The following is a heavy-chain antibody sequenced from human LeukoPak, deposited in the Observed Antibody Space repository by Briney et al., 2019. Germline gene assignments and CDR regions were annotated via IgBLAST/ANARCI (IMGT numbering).Heavy chain of an antibody. CDR2: ISYDGSNK. CDR1: GFTPGSYA. D-gene: IGHD3-10*01. J-gene: IGHJ4*02. Sequence: GRSLRLSCAASGFTPGSYAMHWVRQAPGKGLEWVAVISYDGSNKYYADSVKGRFTISRDNSKNTLYLQMNSLRAEDTAVYYCARGTDISLWFGESLDFDYWGQGTLVTVSS. V-gene: IGHV3-30-3*01. CDR3: ARGTDISLWFGESLDFDY.